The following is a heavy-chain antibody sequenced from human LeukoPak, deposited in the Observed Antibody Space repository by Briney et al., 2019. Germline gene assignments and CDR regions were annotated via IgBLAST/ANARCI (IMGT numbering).Heavy chain of an antibody. Sequence: PSQTLSLTCTVSGGSITSGTSYWSWIRQPGGKGPEWIGRIYHSGSTNYNPSLKSRVTISVDTSKNQFSLKLSSVTAADTAVYYCARGDDYGDHSGLHWFDSWGQGTLVTVSS. CDR1: GGSITSGTSY. CDR2: IYHSGST. CDR3: ARGDDYGDHSGLHWFDS. D-gene: IGHD4-17*01. J-gene: IGHJ5*01. V-gene: IGHV4-61*02.